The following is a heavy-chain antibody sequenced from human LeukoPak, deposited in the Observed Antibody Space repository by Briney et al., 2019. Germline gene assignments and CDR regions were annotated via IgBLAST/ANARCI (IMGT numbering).Heavy chain of an antibody. CDR3: AKDLRGPHDY. CDR2: INEDGRTT. J-gene: IGHJ4*02. V-gene: IGHV3-74*01. D-gene: IGHD4-17*01. CDR1: GFTFSRYW. Sequence: GGSLRLSCAASGFTFSRYWMHWVRQGPGKGLAWVSRINEDGRTTDYADSVKGRFTISRDNAKNTLYLQMNSLRVEDTAVYYCAKDLRGPHDYWGQGTLVTVSS.